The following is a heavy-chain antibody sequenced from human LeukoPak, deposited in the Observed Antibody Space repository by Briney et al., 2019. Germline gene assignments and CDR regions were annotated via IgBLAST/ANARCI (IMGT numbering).Heavy chain of an antibody. CDR1: GFTFSSYA. Sequence: GRSLRLSCAASGFTFSSYAMHWVRQAPGKGLEWVTVISSDGSIKYYADSVKGRFTISRDNPKNTLYLQMNSLRPEDTAMYYCARVLQLPGDYFDYWGQGTLVTVSS. CDR2: ISSDGSIK. V-gene: IGHV3-30-3*01. CDR3: ARVLQLPGDYFDY. D-gene: IGHD4-11*01. J-gene: IGHJ4*02.